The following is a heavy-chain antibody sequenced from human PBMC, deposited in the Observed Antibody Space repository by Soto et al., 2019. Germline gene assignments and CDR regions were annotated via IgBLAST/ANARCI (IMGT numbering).Heavy chain of an antibody. D-gene: IGHD3-22*01. CDR3: AKGIVEGVSAADY. Sequence: EVQLVESGGGLVQPGGSLRLSCAASGFIVSTNHVNWVRQAPGEGLEWVSVIISGGDTFYADSVKGRFTISRENSKNTVYLQMNSLRAEDTAMYYCAKGIVEGVSAADYRGQGTMVTVSS. CDR1: GFIVSTNH. V-gene: IGHV3-66*01. CDR2: IISGGDT. J-gene: IGHJ4*02.